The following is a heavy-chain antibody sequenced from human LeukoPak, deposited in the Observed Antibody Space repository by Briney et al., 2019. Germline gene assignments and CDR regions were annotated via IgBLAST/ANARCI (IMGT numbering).Heavy chain of an antibody. Sequence: SETLSLTCTVSGGSISSYYWSWIRQPPGKGLEWIGYIYTSGSTNYDPSLKSRVTISVDTSKNQFSLKLSSVTAADTAVYYCARHGPYSSGWYDYWGQGTLVTVSS. D-gene: IGHD6-19*01. CDR3: ARHGPYSSGWYDY. CDR2: IYTSGST. V-gene: IGHV4-4*09. J-gene: IGHJ4*02. CDR1: GGSISSYY.